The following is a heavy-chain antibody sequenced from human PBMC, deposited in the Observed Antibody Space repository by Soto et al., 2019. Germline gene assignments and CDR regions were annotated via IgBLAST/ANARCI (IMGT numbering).Heavy chain of an antibody. CDR1: GFTFSIYS. V-gene: IGHV3-21*05. CDR2: IMPGSSHI. D-gene: IGHD3-22*01. CDR3: SGYYSYAFDI. J-gene: IGHJ3*02. Sequence: GGSLRLSCAASGFTFSIYSMNWVRQAPGKGLEWVSYIMPGSSHIFYADSVKGRFTISRDNAKNSLYLQMNSLRAEDTAVYYCSGYYSYAFDIWGQGTMVTVSS.